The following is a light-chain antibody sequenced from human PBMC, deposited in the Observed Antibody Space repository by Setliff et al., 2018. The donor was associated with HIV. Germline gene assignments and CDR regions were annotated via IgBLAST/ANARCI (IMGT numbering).Light chain of an antibody. Sequence: QSVLTQPPSVSGAPGQRVTISCSGSRSNVGAHYDVHWYQQLPGTAPKLLIYHNSNRPSGVPDRFSGSKSGSSASLAIAGLQPEDEADYYCQSYDSSLNGYVFGTGTKGTV. J-gene: IGLJ1*01. CDR2: HNS. CDR3: QSYDSSLNGYV. V-gene: IGLV1-40*01. CDR1: RSNVGAHYD.